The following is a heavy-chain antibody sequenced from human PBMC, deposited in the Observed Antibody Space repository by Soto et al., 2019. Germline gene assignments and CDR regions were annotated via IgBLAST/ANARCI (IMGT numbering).Heavy chain of an antibody. CDR1: GGTFSSYA. D-gene: IGHD3-16*02. J-gene: IGHJ6*02. V-gene: IGHV1-69*06. Sequence: GSSVKVSCKASGGTFSSYAISWVRQAPGQGLEWMGGIIPIFGTANYAQKFQGRVTITADKSTSTAYMELSSLRSEDTAVYYCARDVGMITFGGVIAPGDYYDGMDVWGQGTTVTVSS. CDR3: ARDVGMITFGGVIAPGDYYDGMDV. CDR2: IIPIFGTA.